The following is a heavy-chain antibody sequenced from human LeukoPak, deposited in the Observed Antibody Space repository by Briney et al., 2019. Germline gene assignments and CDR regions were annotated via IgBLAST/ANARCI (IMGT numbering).Heavy chain of an antibody. V-gene: IGHV4-59*08. J-gene: IGHJ3*02. CDR3: ARRGRYYYDSSGYKDAFDI. Sequence: SETLSLTCTVSGASISSYYWSWIRQPPGKGLEWIGYIYYSGSPNSNPSLKSRVSISVDRSKTQFSLKLSSVSAADTAVYYCARRGRYYYDSSGYKDAFDIWGQGTMVTVSS. CDR1: GASISSYY. CDR2: IYYSGSP. D-gene: IGHD3-22*01.